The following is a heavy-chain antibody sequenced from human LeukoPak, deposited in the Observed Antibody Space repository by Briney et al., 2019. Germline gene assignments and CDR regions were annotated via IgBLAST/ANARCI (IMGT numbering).Heavy chain of an antibody. CDR2: INHSGST. J-gene: IGHJ4*02. V-gene: IGHV4-34*01. D-gene: IGHD6-19*01. Sequence: SETLSLTCAVYGGSFSGYYWSWIRQPPGKGLEWIGEINHSGSTNYNPSLKSRVTISVDTSKNQFSLKLSSVTAADTAVYYCARHSYSSGWYYFDYWGQGTLVTVSS. CDR3: ARHSYSSGWYYFDY. CDR1: GGSFSGYY.